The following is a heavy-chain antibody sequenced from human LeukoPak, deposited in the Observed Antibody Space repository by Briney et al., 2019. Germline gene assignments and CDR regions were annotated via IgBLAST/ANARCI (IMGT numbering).Heavy chain of an antibody. CDR2: IYHSGRI. J-gene: IGHJ2*01. V-gene: IGHV4-38-2*02. CDR3: ARDPQGWYFDL. Sequence: SETLSLTCTVSGVSISSYYWGWIRQAPGKGLEWIGSIYHSGRIYYNPSLKSRVTLSVDISKNQFSLNLSSVTAADTAVYYCARDPQGWYFDLWGRGTLVTVSS. CDR1: GVSISSYY.